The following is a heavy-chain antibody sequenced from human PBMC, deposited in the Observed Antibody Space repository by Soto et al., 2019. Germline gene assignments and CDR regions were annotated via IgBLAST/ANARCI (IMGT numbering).Heavy chain of an antibody. CDR3: AKAWFSGSIGDAFDI. CDR2: RSYDGISK. D-gene: IGHD3-22*01. Sequence: QGQLVESGGGVVQPGRSLRLSCAASGFTFSSYGMRWVRQAPGKGLEWVAVRSYDGISKYYADSVKGRFTITRDNSKNTLYLQMNSVRAEDTAVYYCAKAWFSGSIGDAFDICGQGTMVTVSS. J-gene: IGHJ3*02. CDR1: GFTFSSYG. V-gene: IGHV3-30*18.